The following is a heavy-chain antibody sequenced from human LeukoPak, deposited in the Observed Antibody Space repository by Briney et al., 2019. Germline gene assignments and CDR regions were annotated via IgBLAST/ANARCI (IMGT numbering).Heavy chain of an antibody. D-gene: IGHD3-3*01. J-gene: IGHJ4*02. V-gene: IGHV3-21*01. CDR2: ISSGSSYL. Sequence: PGGSLRLSCAASGFTFSSYAMSWVRQAPGKGLEWVSSISSGSSYLYYADSLKGRFTISGDNAKNSLSLQMNSLRAEDTAVYYCAREITTGRAFDYWGQGTLVTVSS. CDR3: AREITTGRAFDY. CDR1: GFTFSSYA.